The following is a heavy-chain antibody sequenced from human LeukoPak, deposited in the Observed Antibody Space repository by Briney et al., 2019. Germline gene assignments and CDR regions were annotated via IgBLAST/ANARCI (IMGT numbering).Heavy chain of an antibody. J-gene: IGHJ3*02. D-gene: IGHD6-19*01. CDR1: GGTFSSYA. CDR3: ASGSSGWLNAFDI. Sequence: GASVKVSCKASGGTFSSYAISWVRQAPGQGLEWMGGIIPIFGTANYAQKFRGRVTITADESTSTAYMELSSLRSEDTAVYYCASGSSGWLNAFDIWGQGTMVTVSS. V-gene: IGHV1-69*13. CDR2: IIPIFGTA.